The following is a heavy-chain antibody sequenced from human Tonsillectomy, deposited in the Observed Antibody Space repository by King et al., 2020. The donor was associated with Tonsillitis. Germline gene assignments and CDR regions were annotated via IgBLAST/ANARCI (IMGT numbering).Heavy chain of an antibody. V-gene: IGHV1-46*01. Sequence: VQLVESGAEVKEPGASLKVSCKASGYSFTNYYMHWVRQAPGQRLEWMGLINPSGTGTGYAQNFQGRITMTRDMSTGTDYMELSSLRSDDTAVYYCARGSGSLRQFDLWGRGTLVTVSS. CDR1: GYSFTNYY. CDR2: INPSGTGT. CDR3: ARGSGSLRQFDL. D-gene: IGHD3-10*01. J-gene: IGHJ2*01.